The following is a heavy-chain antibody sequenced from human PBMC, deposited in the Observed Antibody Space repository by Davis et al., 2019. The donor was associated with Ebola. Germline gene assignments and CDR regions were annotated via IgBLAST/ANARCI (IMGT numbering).Heavy chain of an antibody. J-gene: IGHJ6*02. D-gene: IGHD4-17*01. CDR1: GYTFTSFA. V-gene: IGHV1-3*01. CDR2: INAGNGNT. CDR3: AGSSVTTRLDYYGMDV. Sequence: AASVKVSCKASGYTFTSFAIHWVRQAPGQRLEWMGWINAGNGNTIYSQNFQGRVTITRDTSASTVYMELSSLRSEDTAVYYCAGSSVTTRLDYYGMDVWGQGTTVAVSS.